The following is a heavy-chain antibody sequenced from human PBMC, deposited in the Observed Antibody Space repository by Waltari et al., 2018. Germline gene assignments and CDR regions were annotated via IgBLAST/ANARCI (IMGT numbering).Heavy chain of an antibody. CDR1: GFALSRFW. Sequence: EVQLVESGGGLVQPGGSLRLSCVVSGFALSRFWVGWVGRAPGKGLEGVANIKDDGSDKHYAESVKGRFTISRDNGKMSLYLEMNSLRAEDTAFYYCARDAMRGGDLDYWGQGILVTVSS. CDR2: IKDDGSDK. V-gene: IGHV3-7*01. CDR3: ARDAMRGGDLDY. J-gene: IGHJ4*02. D-gene: IGHD3-16*01.